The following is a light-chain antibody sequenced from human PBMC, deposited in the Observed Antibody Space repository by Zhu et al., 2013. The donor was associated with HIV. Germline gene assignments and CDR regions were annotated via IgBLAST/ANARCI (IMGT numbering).Light chain of an antibody. CDR1: SSDVGGYNY. V-gene: IGLV2-14*01. Sequence: QSALTQPASVSGSPGQSITISCTGTSSDVGGYNYVSWYQQHPGKAPKFMIYEVNNRPSGVSNRFSGSKSGNTASLTISGLQAEDEADYYCSSYTSSSTVLFGGGTKLTVV. CDR2: EVN. CDR3: SSYTSSSTVL. J-gene: IGLJ2*01.